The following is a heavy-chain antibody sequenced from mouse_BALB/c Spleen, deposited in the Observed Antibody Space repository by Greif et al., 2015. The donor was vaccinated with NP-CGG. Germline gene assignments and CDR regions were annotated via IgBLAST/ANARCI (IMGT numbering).Heavy chain of an antibody. D-gene: IGHD4-1*01. Sequence: VKLVESGPELVKPGASVRISCKASGYTFTSYYIHWVKQRPGQGLEWIGWIYPGNVNTKYNEKFKGKATLTADKSSSTAYMQLSSLTSEDSAVYFCARWDWDYWGQGTSVTVSS. V-gene: IGHV1S56*01. CDR3: ARWDWDY. CDR1: GYTFTSYY. J-gene: IGHJ4*01. CDR2: IYPGNVNT.